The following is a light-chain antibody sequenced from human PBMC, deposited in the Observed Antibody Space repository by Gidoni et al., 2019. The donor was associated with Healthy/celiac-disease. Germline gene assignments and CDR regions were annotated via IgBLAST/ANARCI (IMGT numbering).Light chain of an antibody. CDR2: GAS. J-gene: IGKJ2*03. CDR1: QSVSSSY. CDR3: QQYGSSPVS. Sequence: EIVLTPSPGTLSLSPGERATLSCRASQSVSSSYLAWYQQKPGQAPRLLIYGASSRATGIPDRFSGSGSGTDFTLTISRLEPEDFAVYYCQQYGSSPVSFGQGTKLEIK. V-gene: IGKV3-20*01.